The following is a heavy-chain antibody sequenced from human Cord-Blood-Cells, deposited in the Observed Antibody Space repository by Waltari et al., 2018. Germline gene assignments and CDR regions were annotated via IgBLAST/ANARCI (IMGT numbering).Heavy chain of an antibody. D-gene: IGHD5-12*01. CDR1: GGSIRSGGYY. V-gene: IGHV4-31*03. J-gene: IGHJ3*02. CDR3: ARRGYDDAFDI. Sequence: QVQLQESGPGLVKPSQTLSLPCTVSGGSIRSGGYYWSWIRQHPGKGLEWIGYIYYSGSTYYNPSLKSRVTISVDTSKNQFSLKLSSVTAADTAVYYCARRGYDDAFDIWGQGTMVTVSS. CDR2: IYYSGST.